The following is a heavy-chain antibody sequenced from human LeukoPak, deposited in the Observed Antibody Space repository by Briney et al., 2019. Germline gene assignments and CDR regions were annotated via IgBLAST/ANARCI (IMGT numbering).Heavy chain of an antibody. V-gene: IGHV4-4*07. CDR3: ARALTYYYDSSGPPDAFDI. Sequence: PSETLSLTCTVSGGSISSYYWSWIRQPAGKGLEWIGRIYTSGSTNYNPSLKSRVTMSVDTSKNQFSLKLSSVTAEDTAVYYCARALTYYYDSSGPPDAFDIWGQGTMVTVSS. J-gene: IGHJ3*02. CDR1: GGSISSYY. CDR2: IYTSGST. D-gene: IGHD3-22*01.